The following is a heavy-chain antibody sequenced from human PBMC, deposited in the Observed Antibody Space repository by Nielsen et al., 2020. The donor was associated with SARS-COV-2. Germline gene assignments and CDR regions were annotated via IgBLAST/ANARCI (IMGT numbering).Heavy chain of an antibody. V-gene: IGHV4-34*01. CDR2: INHSGST. J-gene: IGHJ6*02. D-gene: IGHD3-10*01. CDR3: ARGSMVRGVDYYYYGMDV. CDR1: GGSFSGYY. Sequence: SETLSLTCGVYGGSFSGYYWSWIRQPPGKGLEWIGEINHSGSTNYNPSLKSRVTMSVDTSKNQFSLKLSSVTAADTAVYYCARGSMVRGVDYYYYGMDVWGQGTTVTVSS.